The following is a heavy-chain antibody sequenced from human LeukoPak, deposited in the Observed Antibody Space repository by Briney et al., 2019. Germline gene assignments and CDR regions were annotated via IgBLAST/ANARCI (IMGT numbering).Heavy chain of an antibody. CDR2: INPNSGGT. CDR3: ASSIVGAMGWFDP. CDR1: GYTFTGFH. Sequence: ASVKVSCKASGYTFTGFHVHWVRLTPGQGLEWMGWINPNSGGTNYAQKFQGRVTMTRDTSISTAYMELSRLRSDDTAVYYCASSIVGAMGWFDPWGQGTLVTVSS. D-gene: IGHD1-26*01. V-gene: IGHV1-2*02. J-gene: IGHJ5*02.